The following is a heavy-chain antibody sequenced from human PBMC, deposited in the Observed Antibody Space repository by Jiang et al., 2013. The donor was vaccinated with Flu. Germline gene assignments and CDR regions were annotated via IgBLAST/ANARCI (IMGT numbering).Heavy chain of an antibody. CDR2: IFYRSKWYY. CDR3: ARAKYSSSSNFDF. CDR1: EDSVSGNSGA. D-gene: IGHD6-6*01. Sequence: QTLSLTCAISEDSVSGNSGAWNWIRQSPSRGLEWLGRIFYRSKWYYEYAPSVKGRIVINPDTSKNQFSLQLTPATPDDTAVYYCARAKYSSSSNFDFWGQGTLVTVSS. J-gene: IGHJ4*02. V-gene: IGHV6-1*01.